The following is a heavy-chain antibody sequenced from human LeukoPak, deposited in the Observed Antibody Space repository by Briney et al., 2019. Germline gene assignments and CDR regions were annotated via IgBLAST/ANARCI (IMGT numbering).Heavy chain of an antibody. J-gene: IGHJ4*02. CDR2: IYPGDSDT. CDR3: ARPTTVVTSHFDY. D-gene: IGHD4-23*01. Sequence: PGESLKISCKGSGYSFTSYWIGWVRQMPGKGLDWMGIIYPGDSDTRYSPSFQGQVTISADKSISTAYLQWSSLKASDTAMYYCARPTTVVTSHFDYWGQGTLVTVSS. V-gene: IGHV5-51*01. CDR1: GYSFTSYW.